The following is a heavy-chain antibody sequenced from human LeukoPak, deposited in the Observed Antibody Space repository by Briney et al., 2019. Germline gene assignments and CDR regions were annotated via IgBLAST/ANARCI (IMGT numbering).Heavy chain of an antibody. CDR1: GGSFSDYP. Sequence: VASVKVSCKASGGSFSDYPINWVRQAPGQGLEWLGGIIPKYSASNYAQAFQGRATITADESTNTVYMEMSGLRPDDTAVYYCVRPDRIFGVPAAFDAWGQGTLVAVSS. V-gene: IGHV1-69*01. J-gene: IGHJ3*01. D-gene: IGHD3-3*02. CDR2: IIPKYSAS. CDR3: VRPDRIFGVPAAFDA.